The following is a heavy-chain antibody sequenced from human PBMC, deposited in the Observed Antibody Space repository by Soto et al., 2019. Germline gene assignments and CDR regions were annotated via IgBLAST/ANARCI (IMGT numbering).Heavy chain of an antibody. D-gene: IGHD1-26*01. CDR1: GLRLRSRW. CDR3: VREQGWELRYNWFDP. J-gene: IGHJ5*02. Sequence: GSLGLSCAACGLRLRSRWMSYLRQDTGKGLEWVANIKKDGSETYYGDSVKGRCSISRDNAKKSLFLQLKSLRADDGAVYYCVREQGWELRYNWFDPSGQGTQVTVSS. CDR2: IKKDGSET. V-gene: IGHV3-7*03.